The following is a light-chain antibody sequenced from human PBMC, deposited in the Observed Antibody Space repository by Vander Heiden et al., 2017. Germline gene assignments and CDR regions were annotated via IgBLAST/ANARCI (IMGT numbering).Light chain of an antibody. CDR2: GAS. CDR3: QQDGSSPYT. CDR1: QSVSSSY. J-gene: IGKJ4*01. V-gene: IGKV3-20*01. Sequence: EIVLTPSPRTLSLSPGERATLSCRASQSVSSSYLAWYQQKPGQAPRLLIYGASSRATGIPDRFSGSGSGTDFTLTISRLEPEDFAVYYCQQDGSSPYTFGGGTKVEIK.